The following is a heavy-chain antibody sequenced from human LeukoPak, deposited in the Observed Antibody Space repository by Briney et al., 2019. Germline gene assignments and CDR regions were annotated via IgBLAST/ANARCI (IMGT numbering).Heavy chain of an antibody. V-gene: IGHV1-2*02. Sequence: ASVAVSCTASGYTFTGYYMHWVRQAPGQGLEWMGWINPNSGGTNYAQKFQGRVTMTRDTSISTAYMELSRLRSDDTAVYYCARVVDWDIVVVPAADAFDIWGQGTMVTVSS. CDR1: GYTFTGYY. D-gene: IGHD2-2*01. J-gene: IGHJ3*02. CDR3: ARVVDWDIVVVPAADAFDI. CDR2: INPNSGGT.